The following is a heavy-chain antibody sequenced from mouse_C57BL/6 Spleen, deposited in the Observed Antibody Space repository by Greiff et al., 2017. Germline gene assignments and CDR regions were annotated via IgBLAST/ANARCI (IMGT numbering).Heavy chain of an antibody. CDR2: INYDGSST. V-gene: IGHV5-16*01. Sequence: EVQVVESEGGLVQPGSYMKLSCTASGFTFSDYYMAWVRQVPEKGLEWVSNINYDGSSTYYLDSLKSRFIISRDNAKNSPYLQMSSLKSEDTATYYCARGYGSSGMDYWGQGTSVTVSS. CDR3: ARGYGSSGMDY. CDR1: GFTFSDYY. J-gene: IGHJ4*01. D-gene: IGHD1-1*01.